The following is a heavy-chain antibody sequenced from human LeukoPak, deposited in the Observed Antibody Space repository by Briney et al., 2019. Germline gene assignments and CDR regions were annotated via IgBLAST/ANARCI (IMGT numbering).Heavy chain of an antibody. Sequence: SQTLSLTCTVSGGSISSGSYYWSWIRQSAGKGLEWIGRIYTSGSTNYNPSLKSRVTISVDTSKNQFSLKLSSVTAADTAVYYCARWSGYEDYYYMDVWGKGATVTVSS. CDR2: IYTSGST. CDR3: ARWSGYEDYYYMDV. J-gene: IGHJ6*03. CDR1: GGSISSGSYY. V-gene: IGHV4-61*02. D-gene: IGHD3-3*01.